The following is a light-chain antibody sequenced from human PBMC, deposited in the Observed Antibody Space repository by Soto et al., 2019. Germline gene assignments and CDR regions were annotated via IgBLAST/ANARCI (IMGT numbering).Light chain of an antibody. Sequence: DIQMTQSPSSLSASVGDIVTITCRPSQGIGNSLAWYQQKPGTVPKLLIHTASTLQSGVPSRFSGSGSGKDFPLTISSLPPDDVATYYSQKYKRAPAFGPGTKVEI. CDR3: QKYKRAPA. V-gene: IGKV1-27*01. CDR1: QGIGNS. CDR2: TAS. J-gene: IGKJ1*01.